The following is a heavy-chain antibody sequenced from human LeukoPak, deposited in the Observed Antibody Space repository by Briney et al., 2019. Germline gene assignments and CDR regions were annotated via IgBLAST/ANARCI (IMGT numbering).Heavy chain of an antibody. V-gene: IGHV1-18*01. CDR2: ISAYNGNT. J-gene: IGHJ3*02. D-gene: IGHD2-21*02. CDR3: ARDRCGGDCYYPDAFDI. CDR1: GYTFTSYG. Sequence: GASVKVSCKASGYTFTSYGISWVRQAPGQGLEWMGWISAYNGNTNYAQKLQGRVTMTTDTSTSTAYMELRSLRSDDTAVYYCARDRCGGDCYYPDAFDIWGQGTMVTVSS.